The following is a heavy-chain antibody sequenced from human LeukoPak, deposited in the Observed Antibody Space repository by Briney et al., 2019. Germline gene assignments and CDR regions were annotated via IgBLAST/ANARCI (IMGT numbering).Heavy chain of an antibody. CDR3: ARMFRSSWYINWFDP. CDR2: IYYSGSS. J-gene: IGHJ5*02. V-gene: IGHV4-59*01. CDR1: DDSITSYY. Sequence: SETLSLTCTVSDDSITSYYWSWIRQPPGKGLEWIGSIYYSGSSNYNPSLKSRVTISIDTSKNQFSLKLSSVTAADTAMYYCARMFRSSWYINWFDPWGQGTLVTVSS. D-gene: IGHD6-13*01.